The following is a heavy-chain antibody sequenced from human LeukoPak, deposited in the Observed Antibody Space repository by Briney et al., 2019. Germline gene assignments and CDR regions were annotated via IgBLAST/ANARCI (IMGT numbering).Heavy chain of an antibody. CDR3: ASLYRRYSYGMNYFDY. CDR2: IYSGGST. CDR1: GFTVSSNY. J-gene: IGHJ4*02. V-gene: IGHV3-66*01. D-gene: IGHD5-18*01. Sequence: GGSLRLSCAASGFTVSSNYMSWVRQALGKGLEWVSVIYSGGSTYYADSVKGRFTISRDNSKNTLYLQMNSLRAEDTAVYYCASLYRRYSYGMNYFDYWGQGTLVTVSS.